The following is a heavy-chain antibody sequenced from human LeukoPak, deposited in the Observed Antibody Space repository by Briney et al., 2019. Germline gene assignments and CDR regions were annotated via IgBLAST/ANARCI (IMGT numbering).Heavy chain of an antibody. Sequence: ASVKASCKASGYTFTGYYMHWVRQAPGQGLEWMAWINPNTGGTNYAQKFQGRVTMTRDTSISTAYMELTRLTSDDTAVYYCARDLVDGVGAPGAYWGQGALVTVSS. CDR2: INPNTGGT. V-gene: IGHV1-2*02. CDR3: ARDLVDGVGAPGAY. CDR1: GYTFTGYY. D-gene: IGHD1-26*01. J-gene: IGHJ4*02.